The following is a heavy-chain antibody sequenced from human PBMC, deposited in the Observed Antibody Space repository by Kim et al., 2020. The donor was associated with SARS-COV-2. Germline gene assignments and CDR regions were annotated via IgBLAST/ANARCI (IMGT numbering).Heavy chain of an antibody. D-gene: IGHD3-10*01. CDR3: TRGFSGAPVYAFDI. CDR1: GLNFGDHY. J-gene: IGHJ3*02. Sequence: GGSLRLSCAASGLNFGDHYMDWVRQAPGGGLEWVGRIGNKAHSHTTAYAASVKDRLTIPRDDGRNSLYLQISSLKPDDTAVYHCTRGFSGAPVYAFDIWGHRAIVTVSS. CDR2: IGNKAHSHTT. V-gene: IGHV3-72*01.